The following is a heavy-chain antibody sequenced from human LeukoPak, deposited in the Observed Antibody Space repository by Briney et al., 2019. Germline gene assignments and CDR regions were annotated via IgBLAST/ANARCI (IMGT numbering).Heavy chain of an antibody. V-gene: IGHV3-9*01. CDR2: ISWNSGSI. CDR3: ARDGNYYGSGSYYKVFDY. Sequence: GGSLRLSCAASGFTFDDYAMHWVRQAPGKGLEWVSGISWNSGSIGYADSVKGRFTISRDNAKNSLYLQMNSLRAEDTAVYYCARDGNYYGSGSYYKVFDYWGQGTLVTVSS. J-gene: IGHJ4*02. D-gene: IGHD3-10*01. CDR1: GFTFDDYA.